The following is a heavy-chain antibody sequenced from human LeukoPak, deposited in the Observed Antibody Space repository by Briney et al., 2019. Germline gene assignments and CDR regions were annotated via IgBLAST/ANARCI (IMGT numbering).Heavy chain of an antibody. CDR1: GGTFSSYA. CDR3: ARGGGAAGPRGWFDP. V-gene: IGHV1-69*04. D-gene: IGHD6-13*01. Sequence: ASVKVSCKASGGTFSSYAISWVRQAPGQGLEWMGRIIPIFGIANYAQKFQGRVTITADKSTSTAYMELSSLSSEDTAVYYCARGGGAAGPRGWFDPWGQGTLVTVSS. J-gene: IGHJ5*02. CDR2: IIPIFGIA.